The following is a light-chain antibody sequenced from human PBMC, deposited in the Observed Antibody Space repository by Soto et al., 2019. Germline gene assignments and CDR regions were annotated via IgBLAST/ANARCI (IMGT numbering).Light chain of an antibody. CDR3: SSYTSSSTLSTYV. CDR2: DVS. V-gene: IGLV2-14*03. CDR1: SSEVGGYNY. J-gene: IGLJ1*01. Sequence: QSVLTQPASVSGSPGQSITISCTGTSSEVGGYNYVSWYQHHPGKATKLMIYDVSNRPSGVSNRFSGSKSGNTASLIISGLQAEDEADYYCSSYTSSSTLSTYVFGTGTKVTVL.